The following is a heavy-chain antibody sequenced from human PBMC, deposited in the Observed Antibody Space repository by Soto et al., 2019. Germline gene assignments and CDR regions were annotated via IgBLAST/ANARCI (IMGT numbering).Heavy chain of an antibody. CDR1: GGTFSSYA. CDR2: IIPIFGTA. D-gene: IGHD5-18*01. Sequence: SVKVSCKVSGGTFSSYAISWVRQAPGQGLEWMGGIIPIFGTANYAQKFQGRVTITADESTSTAYMELSSLRSEDTAVYYCARDFRPPGYSYGTIQGYYYGMDVWGQGTTVTVSS. CDR3: ARDFRPPGYSYGTIQGYYYGMDV. J-gene: IGHJ6*02. V-gene: IGHV1-69*13.